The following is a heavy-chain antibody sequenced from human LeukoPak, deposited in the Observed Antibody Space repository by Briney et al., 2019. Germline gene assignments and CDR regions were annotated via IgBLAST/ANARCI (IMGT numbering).Heavy chain of an antibody. J-gene: IGHJ4*02. D-gene: IGHD2/OR15-2a*01. CDR3: ARDWFHAIDY. Sequence: GSLRLSCAASGFTFSTYSMTWVRQAPGKGLEWVSYISNSGTTIYYADSVKGRFTISRDNAKNTLYLRMNSLRAEDTAVYYCARDWFHAIDYWGQGTLVTVSS. CDR1: GFTFSTYS. V-gene: IGHV3-48*04. CDR2: ISNSGTTI.